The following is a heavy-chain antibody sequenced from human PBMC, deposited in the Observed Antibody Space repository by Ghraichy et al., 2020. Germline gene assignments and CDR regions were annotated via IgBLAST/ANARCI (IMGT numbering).Heavy chain of an antibody. D-gene: IGHD6-13*01. CDR2: IFYSGAT. J-gene: IGHJ4*02. V-gene: IGHV4-39*01. CDR1: GGSVSSSSYY. Sequence: SETLSLTCTVTGGSVSSSSYYWGWIRQPPGKGLEWIGSIFYSGATYYNPSLRSRVTVSVDTSKNQFSLRLTSVTATDTALYYCARQPETAEIDYWGQGNPVAVAS. CDR3: ARQPETAEIDY.